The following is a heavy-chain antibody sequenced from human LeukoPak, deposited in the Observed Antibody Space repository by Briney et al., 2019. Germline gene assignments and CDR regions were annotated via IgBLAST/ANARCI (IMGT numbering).Heavy chain of an antibody. D-gene: IGHD5-18*01. CDR2: ISGSGGST. Sequence: GGSLRLSCAASGFTFSSYAMSWVRQAPGKGLEWVSAISGSGGSTYYADSVKGRFTISGDNSKNTLYLQMNSLRAEDTAVYYCAKDSSSIRGYSYGYRDYWGQGTLVTVSS. CDR3: AKDSSSIRGYSYGYRDY. J-gene: IGHJ4*02. CDR1: GFTFSSYA. V-gene: IGHV3-23*01.